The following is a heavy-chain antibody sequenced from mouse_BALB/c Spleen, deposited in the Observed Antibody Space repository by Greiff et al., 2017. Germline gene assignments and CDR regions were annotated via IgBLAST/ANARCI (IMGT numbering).Heavy chain of an antibody. J-gene: IGHJ3*01. V-gene: IGHV5-12-1*01. CDR1: GFAFSSYD. D-gene: IGHD1-1*01. Sequence: EVHLVESGGGLVEPGGSLKLSCAASGFAFSSYDMSWVRQTPEKRLEWVAYISSGGGSTYYPDTVKGRFTISRDNAKNTLYLQMSSLKSEDTAMYYCARHGYYGSSYWFAYWGQGTLVTVSA. CDR3: ARHGYYGSSYWFAY. CDR2: ISSGGGST.